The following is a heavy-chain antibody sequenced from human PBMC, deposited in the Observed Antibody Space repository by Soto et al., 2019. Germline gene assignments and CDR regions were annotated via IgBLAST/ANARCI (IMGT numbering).Heavy chain of an antibody. CDR2: IIPIFGTA. Sequence: LVKVSCKASGGTFSSYAISWVRQAPGQGLEWMGGIIPIFGTANYAQKFQGRVTITADESTSTAYMELSSLRSEDTAVYYCARDLSSKLLLSYYGMDVWGQGTTVTVSS. D-gene: IGHD1-26*01. CDR3: ARDLSSKLLLSYYGMDV. J-gene: IGHJ6*02. CDR1: GGTFSSYA. V-gene: IGHV1-69*13.